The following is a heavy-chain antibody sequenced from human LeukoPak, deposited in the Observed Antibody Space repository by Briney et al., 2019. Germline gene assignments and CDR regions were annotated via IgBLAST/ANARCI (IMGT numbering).Heavy chain of an antibody. CDR1: GYSINSGYY. CDR2: IYHSGST. J-gene: IGHJ6*02. D-gene: IGHD2-2*01. Sequence: SETLSLTCTVSGYSINSGYYWGWIRQPPGKGLEWIGTIYHSGSTNYNPSLKSRVTISVDTSKNQFSLKLSSVTAADTAVYYCARVGRRIVVVPAYGVPRPYGMDVWGQGTTVTVSS. CDR3: ARVGRRIVVVPAYGVPRPYGMDV. V-gene: IGHV4-38-2*02.